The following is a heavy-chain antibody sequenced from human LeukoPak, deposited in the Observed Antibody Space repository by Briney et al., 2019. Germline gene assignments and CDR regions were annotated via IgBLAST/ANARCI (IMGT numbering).Heavy chain of an antibody. D-gene: IGHD6-13*01. CDR2: ISYDGGDK. CDR3: AKGGGPSWSGYYYYYMDV. J-gene: IGHJ6*03. Sequence: PGKSLRLSCAAFGFSFNNYAMYWVRQAPGKGLEWVALISYDGGDKYYADSVKGRFTISRDNSKNTLYLQMNCLRAEDTAVYYCAKGGGPSWSGYYYYYMDVWGKGTTVTVSS. CDR1: GFSFNNYA. V-gene: IGHV3-30*18.